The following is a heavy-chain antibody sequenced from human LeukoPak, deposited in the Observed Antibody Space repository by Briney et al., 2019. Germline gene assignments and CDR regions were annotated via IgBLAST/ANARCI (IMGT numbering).Heavy chain of an antibody. J-gene: IGHJ3*02. CDR1: GYTFTSYD. Sequence: ASVKVSCKASGYTFTSYDINWVRQATGQGLEWMGWVNPNSGNTGYAQKFQGRVTMTRNTSISTAYMELSSLRSEATAVYYCAGQQQLGDAFDIWGQGTMVTVSS. D-gene: IGHD6-13*01. CDR2: VNPNSGNT. CDR3: AGQQQLGDAFDI. V-gene: IGHV1-8*01.